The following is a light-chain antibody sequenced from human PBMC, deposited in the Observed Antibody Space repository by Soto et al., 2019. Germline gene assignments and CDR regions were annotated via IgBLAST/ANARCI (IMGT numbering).Light chain of an antibody. V-gene: IGKV1-5*01. J-gene: IGKJ1*01. CDR1: QTISSW. Sequence: DIQMTQSPSSLSGSVGDRVIITCRASQTISSWLAWYQHKPGKAPKLLIYDASSLQSGVPSRFSGSGSGTRFTLSISSLQPDDFATYYCQQYDTFWTFGQGTKVDI. CDR3: QQYDTFWT. CDR2: DAS.